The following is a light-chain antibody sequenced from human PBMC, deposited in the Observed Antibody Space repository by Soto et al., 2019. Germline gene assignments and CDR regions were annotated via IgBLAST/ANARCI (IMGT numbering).Light chain of an antibody. CDR1: SSDVGGYDF. CDR2: EVS. J-gene: IGLJ2*01. Sequence: QSALTQPASVSGSPGQSITISCTGTSSDVGGYDFVSWYQQHRGKAPKLMIYEVSNRPSGVSNRFSGSKSGNTASLTISGLQAEDEADYHCQSYDSSLTNAVFGGGTKLTVL. V-gene: IGLV2-14*01. CDR3: QSYDSSLTNAV.